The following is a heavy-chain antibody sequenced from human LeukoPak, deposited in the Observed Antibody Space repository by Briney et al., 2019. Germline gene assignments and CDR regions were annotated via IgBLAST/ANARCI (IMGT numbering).Heavy chain of an antibody. J-gene: IGHJ4*02. V-gene: IGHV4-34*08. Sequence: GSLRLSCAASGFTVRSNYMSWIRQPPGKGLEWIGEINHSGSTNYNPSLKSRVTISVDTSKNQFSLKLSSVTAADTAVYYCAGEDGYNQIDYWGQGTLVTVSS. CDR3: AGEDGYNQIDY. CDR2: INHSGST. D-gene: IGHD5-24*01. CDR1: GFTVRSNY.